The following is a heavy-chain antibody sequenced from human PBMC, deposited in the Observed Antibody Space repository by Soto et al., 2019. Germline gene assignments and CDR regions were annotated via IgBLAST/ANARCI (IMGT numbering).Heavy chain of an antibody. CDR3: AKDAGSTEYFFAS. Sequence: GGSLRLSCSASGFTFRTYAMHWVRQAPGKGLEWVAVISHDGSNTDYGDSVKGRFTISRDNSKSTLSLQMNGLRPEDTGVYYCAKDAGSTEYFFASWGQGTLVTVSS. CDR1: GFTFRTYA. V-gene: IGHV3-30*18. J-gene: IGHJ4*02. CDR2: ISHDGSNT.